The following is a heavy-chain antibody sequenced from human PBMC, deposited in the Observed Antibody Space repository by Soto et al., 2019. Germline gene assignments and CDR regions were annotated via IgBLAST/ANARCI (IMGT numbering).Heavy chain of an antibody. D-gene: IGHD2-2*01. CDR2: MNPNSGNT. J-gene: IGHJ3*02. CDR3: ARKGYCSSTSCDDAFDI. CDR1: GYTFTSYD. Sequence: VKVSCKASGYTFTSYDINWVRQATGQGLEWMGWMNPNSGNTGYAQKFQGRVTMTRNTSISTAYMELSSLRSEDTAVYYCARKGYCSSTSCDDAFDIWGQGTMVTVSS. V-gene: IGHV1-8*01.